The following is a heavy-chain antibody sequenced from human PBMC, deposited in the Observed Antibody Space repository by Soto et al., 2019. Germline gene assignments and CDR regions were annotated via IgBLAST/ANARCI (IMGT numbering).Heavy chain of an antibody. Sequence: GASVKVSCKASGYTFTSYGISWVRQAPGQGLEWMGWISAYNGNTNYAQKLQGRVTMTTDTSTSTAYMELRSLRSDDTAVYYCARDRYVDIVATIKGYYYYGMDVWGQGTTVTVSS. CDR1: GYTFTSYG. CDR3: ARDRYVDIVATIKGYYYYGMDV. D-gene: IGHD5-12*01. V-gene: IGHV1-18*01. J-gene: IGHJ6*02. CDR2: ISAYNGNT.